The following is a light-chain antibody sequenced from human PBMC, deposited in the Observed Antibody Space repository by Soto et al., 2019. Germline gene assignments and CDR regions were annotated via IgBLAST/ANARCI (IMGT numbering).Light chain of an antibody. CDR2: GVS. V-gene: IGLV2-14*01. CDR1: SNDVGGYNY. Sequence: ALTQPASVSGSPGQSITISCTGTSNDVGGYNYVSWYQQHPGKAPQLMIYGVSNRPSGVSNRFSGSKSGNTASLTISGLQAEDEADYYCSSYTSSSPFVLGTGTKVTVL. CDR3: SSYTSSSPFV. J-gene: IGLJ1*01.